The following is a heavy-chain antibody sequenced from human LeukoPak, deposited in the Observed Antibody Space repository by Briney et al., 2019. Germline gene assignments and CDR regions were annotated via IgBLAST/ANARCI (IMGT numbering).Heavy chain of an antibody. D-gene: IGHD3-22*01. Sequence: PGGSLRLSCAASGFTFDDYGMSWVRQAPGKGLEWVSGINWNGGSTGYADSVKGRFTISRDNAKNSLYLQMNSLRDEDTGLYYCARAYYYDRSGYLDYWGQGTLVTVSS. CDR2: INWNGGST. CDR1: GFTFDDYG. V-gene: IGHV3-20*04. J-gene: IGHJ4*02. CDR3: ARAYYYDRSGYLDY.